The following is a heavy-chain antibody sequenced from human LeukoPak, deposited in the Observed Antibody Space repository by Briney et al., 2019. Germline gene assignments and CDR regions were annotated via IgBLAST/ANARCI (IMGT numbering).Heavy chain of an antibody. V-gene: IGHV4-59*01. D-gene: IGHD3-22*01. CDR1: GGSICSYY. J-gene: IGHJ4*02. CDR2: IYYSGST. CDR3: ARVTGYMIEDYFDY. Sequence: PSETLSLTCTVSGGSICSYYWSWIRQPPGKGLEWIGYIYYSGSTNYNPSLKSRVTISVDTSKNQFSLRLSSVTAADTAVYYCARVTGYMIEDYFDYWAREPWSPSPQ.